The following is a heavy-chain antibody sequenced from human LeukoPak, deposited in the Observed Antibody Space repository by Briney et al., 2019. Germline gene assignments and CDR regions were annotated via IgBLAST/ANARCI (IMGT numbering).Heavy chain of an antibody. CDR1: GFTFSSYA. J-gene: IGHJ4*02. CDR2: ISSSSSYI. CDR3: ARSPYYYDTNFDY. V-gene: IGHV3-21*01. D-gene: IGHD3-22*01. Sequence: GGSLRLSCAASGFTFSSYAMHWIRQAPGKGLEWVSSISSSSSYIYYADSVKGRFTVSRDNAKNSLYLQMNSLRAEDTAVYYCARSPYYYDTNFDYWGQGTLVTVSS.